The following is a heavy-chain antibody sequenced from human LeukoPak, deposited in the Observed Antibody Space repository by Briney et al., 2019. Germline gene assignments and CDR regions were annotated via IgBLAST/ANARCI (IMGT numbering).Heavy chain of an antibody. CDR3: ARGPSGYYTDYFDY. V-gene: IGHV4-30-2*01. CDR2: IYHSGST. Sequence: SETLFLTCAVSGGSISSGGYSWSWIRQPPGKGLEWIGYIYHSGSTYYNPSLKSRVTISVDRSKNQFSLKLSSVTAADTAVYYCARGPSGYYTDYFDYWGQGTLVTVSS. CDR1: GGSISSGGYS. J-gene: IGHJ4*02. D-gene: IGHD3-3*01.